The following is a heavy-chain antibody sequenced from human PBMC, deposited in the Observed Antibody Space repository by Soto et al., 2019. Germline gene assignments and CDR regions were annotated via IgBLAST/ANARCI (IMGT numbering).Heavy chain of an antibody. Sequence: NPSETLSLTCTVSGGSISSYYWSWIRQPPGKGLEWIGYIYYSGSTNYNPSLKSRVTISVDTSKNQFSLKRSSVTAADTAVYYCARVKPDSKDYGMDVWGQGTTVTVSS. CDR3: ARVKPDSKDYGMDV. CDR2: IYYSGST. D-gene: IGHD4-4*01. V-gene: IGHV4-59*01. CDR1: GGSISSYY. J-gene: IGHJ6*02.